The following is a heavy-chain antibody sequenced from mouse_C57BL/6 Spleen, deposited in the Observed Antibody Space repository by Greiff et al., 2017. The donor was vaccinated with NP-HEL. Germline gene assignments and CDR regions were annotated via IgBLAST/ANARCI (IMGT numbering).Heavy chain of an antibody. D-gene: IGHD4-1*01. J-gene: IGHJ4*01. CDR2: ISDGGSYT. CDR3: ARITGTCYAMDY. V-gene: IGHV5-4*03. CDR1: GFTFSSYA. Sequence: EVMLVESGGGLVKPGGSLTLSCAASGFTFSSYAMSWVRQTPEKRLEWVATISDGGSYTYYPDNVKGRFTISRDNAKNNLYLQMSHLKSEDTAMYYCARITGTCYAMDYWGQGTSVTVSS.